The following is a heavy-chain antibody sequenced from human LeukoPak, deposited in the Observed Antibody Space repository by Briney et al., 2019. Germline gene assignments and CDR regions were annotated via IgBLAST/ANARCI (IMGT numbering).Heavy chain of an antibody. V-gene: IGHV4-59*08. CDR3: ARRSYYYFAMDV. J-gene: IGHJ6*02. CDR1: GASISSYY. Sequence: SETLSLTCTVSGASISSYYWSWIRQPPGRGLEWIGYIYYSGSTNYNPSLKSRVTISEDTSKNQFSLKLSSVTAADTAVYYCARRSYYYFAMDVWGQGTTVTVSS. CDR2: IYYSGST.